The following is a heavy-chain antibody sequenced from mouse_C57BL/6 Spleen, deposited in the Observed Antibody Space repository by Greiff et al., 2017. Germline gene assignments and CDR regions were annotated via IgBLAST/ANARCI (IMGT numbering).Heavy chain of an antibody. D-gene: IGHD4-1*01. J-gene: IGHJ4*01. V-gene: IGHV5-9-1*02. CDR1: GFTFSSYA. Sequence: EVQRVESGEGLVKPGGSLKLSCAASGFTFSSYAMSWVRQTPEKRLEWVAYISSGGDYIYYADTVKGRFTISRDNARNTLYLQMSSLKSEYTAMYYCTRDRDWDNYYAMDYWDQGTSVTVSS. CDR3: TRDRDWDNYYAMDY. CDR2: ISSGGDYI.